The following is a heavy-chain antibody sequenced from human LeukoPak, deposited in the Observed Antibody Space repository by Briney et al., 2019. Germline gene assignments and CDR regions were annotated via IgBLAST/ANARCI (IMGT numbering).Heavy chain of an antibody. J-gene: IGHJ3*02. V-gene: IGHV4-39*07. CDR1: GGSISSSSYY. CDR3: ARRRSGWYRNLSAFDI. Sequence: SETLSLTCTVSGGSISSSSYYWGWIRQPPGKGLEWIGSIYYSGSTYYNPSLKSRVTISVDTSKNQFSLKLSSVTAADTAVYYCARRRSGWYRNLSAFDIWGQGTMVTVSS. D-gene: IGHD6-19*01. CDR2: IYYSGST.